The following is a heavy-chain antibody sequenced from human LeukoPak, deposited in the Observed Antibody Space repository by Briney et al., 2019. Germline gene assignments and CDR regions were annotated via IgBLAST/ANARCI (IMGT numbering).Heavy chain of an antibody. D-gene: IGHD6-13*01. CDR3: ARVYYSSSYDYWYFDL. V-gene: IGHV4-59*01. Sequence: PSETLSLTCTVSGGSISRYYWSWIRQPPGKGLEWIGYKDYSGSTNYNRSLKSRVTIPVDTSKNQFSLKLSSVTAADTAVYYCARVYYSSSYDYWYFDLWGRDTLVTVSS. CDR1: GGSISRYY. CDR2: KDYSGST. J-gene: IGHJ2*01.